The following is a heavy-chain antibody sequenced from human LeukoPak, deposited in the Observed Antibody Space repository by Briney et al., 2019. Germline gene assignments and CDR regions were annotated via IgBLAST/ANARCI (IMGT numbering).Heavy chain of an antibody. V-gene: IGHV1-69*06. CDR3: APIWFGELFSNWFDP. CDR1: GGTFSSYA. Sequence: SVKVSCKASGGTFSSYAISWVRQAPGQGLEWMGGIIPIFGTANYAQKFQGRVTITADKSTSTAYMELSSLRSEDTAVYYCAPIWFGELFSNWFDPWGQGTLVTVSS. J-gene: IGHJ5*02. CDR2: IIPIFGTA. D-gene: IGHD3-10*01.